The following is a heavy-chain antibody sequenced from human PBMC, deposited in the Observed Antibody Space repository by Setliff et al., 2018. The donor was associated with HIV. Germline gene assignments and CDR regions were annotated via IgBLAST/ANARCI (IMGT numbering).Heavy chain of an antibody. J-gene: IGHJ5*02. CDR2: IYVTGIT. D-gene: IGHD3-16*02. CDR3: ARDIARRFDP. Sequence: SETLSLTCTVSGVSISSPNYYWGWLRQSAEKGLEWIGRIYVTGITTYNPSLKSRVTISLDTSKNQFSLQVNSVTAADTAIYYCARDIARRFDPWGQGTLVTVSS. V-gene: IGHV4-61*02. CDR1: GVSISSPNYY.